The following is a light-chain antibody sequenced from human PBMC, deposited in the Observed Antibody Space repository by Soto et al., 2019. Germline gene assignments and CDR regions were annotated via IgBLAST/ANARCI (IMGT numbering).Light chain of an antibody. Sequence: DIQMTQSPSSLSASVGDRVTITCRASQRISNYLAWYQQKPGKVPQLLIFGASTLHSGVPSRFSGSGSGTDFALTISSLQPEDVATYYCQKYNTAPLTCGGGTKVEIK. J-gene: IGKJ4*01. CDR2: GAS. V-gene: IGKV1-27*01. CDR1: QRISNY. CDR3: QKYNTAPLT.